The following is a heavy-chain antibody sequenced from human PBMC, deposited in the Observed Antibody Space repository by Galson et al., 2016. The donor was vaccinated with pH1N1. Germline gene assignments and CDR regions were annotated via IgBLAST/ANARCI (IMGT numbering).Heavy chain of an antibody. V-gene: IGHV3-21*01. Sequence: SLRLSCAASGFTFSTYTIHWVRQAPGEGLEWVSSITSGGTYLYYADSVKGRFTISRDNAKNSLFLQMNNLRVEDTAVYYCARVGCSSSSCSWFDPWGQGTLVTVSS. D-gene: IGHD2-2*01. CDR1: GFTFSTYT. CDR3: ARVGCSSSSCSWFDP. J-gene: IGHJ5*02. CDR2: ITSGGTYL.